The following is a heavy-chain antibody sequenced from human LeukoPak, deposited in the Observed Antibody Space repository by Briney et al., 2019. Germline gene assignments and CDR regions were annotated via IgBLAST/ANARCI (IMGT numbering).Heavy chain of an antibody. V-gene: IGHV3-33*08. CDR1: GFTFSSYS. CDR2: IWYDGSKK. D-gene: IGHD1-1*01. CDR3: ARIQLARRPTLGVDY. J-gene: IGHJ4*02. Sequence: HPGGSLRLSCAASGFTFSSYSMNWVRQAPGKGLEWVAVIWYDGSKKYYADSVKGRFTISRDNSKNTLYLQMNSLRAEDTSVYYCARIQLARRPTLGVDYWGQGTLVTVSS.